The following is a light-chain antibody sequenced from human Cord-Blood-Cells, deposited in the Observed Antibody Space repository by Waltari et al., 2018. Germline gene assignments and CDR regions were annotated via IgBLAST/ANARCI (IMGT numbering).Light chain of an antibody. J-gene: IGLJ3*02. V-gene: IGLV2-23*02. CDR2: EVS. Sequence: QSALTQPASVSGSPGQSITISCTGTSSDVGSYNLVSWYQQHPGKAPKLMIYEVSKRPSGVSKRFAGSKSGNTASLTISGLQAEDEADYYCCSYAGSSTFNWVFGGGTKLTVL. CDR3: CSYAGSSTFNWV. CDR1: SSDVGSYNL.